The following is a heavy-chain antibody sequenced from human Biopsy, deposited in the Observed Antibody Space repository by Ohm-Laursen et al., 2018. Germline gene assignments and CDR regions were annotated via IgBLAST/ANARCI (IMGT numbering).Heavy chain of an antibody. CDR2: IFYRGST. CDR3: ARDYDTSGYYYVS. V-gene: IGHV4-39*01. Sequence: PPGTLSLTCTVSGGSISNNNYYWGWIRQPPGKGLEWIGSIFYRGSTHYKPSLKIRVNISVDTSKNQFSLKLTSVTAADTAVYYCARDYDTSGYYYVSWGQGTLVTVSS. J-gene: IGHJ5*02. D-gene: IGHD3-22*01. CDR1: GGSISNNNYY.